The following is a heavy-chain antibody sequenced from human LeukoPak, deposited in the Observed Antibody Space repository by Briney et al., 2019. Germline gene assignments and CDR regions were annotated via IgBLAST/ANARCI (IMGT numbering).Heavy chain of an antibody. CDR3: AKCGMRLRIYYMDV. J-gene: IGHJ6*03. D-gene: IGHD6-25*01. CDR1: GFTFSGHW. CDR2: INERGTDS. V-gene: IGHV3-74*03. Sequence: PGGSLRLSCTASGFTFSGHWIHWVRQPPGMGLVWVSRINERGTDSMYAESVKGRFTISRDNAKNTVYLQMNSLRAEDTAVYYCAKCGMRLRIYYMDVWGKGTTVTISS.